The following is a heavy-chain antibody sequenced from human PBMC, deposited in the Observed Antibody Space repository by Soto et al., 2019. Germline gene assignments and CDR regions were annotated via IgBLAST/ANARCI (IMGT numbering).Heavy chain of an antibody. D-gene: IGHD2-21*01. CDR1: GGSINSYY. CDR2: SYYSGST. V-gene: IGHV4-59*01. Sequence: SETLSLTCTVSGGSINSYYWSWIRQPPGKGLEWIGYSYYSGSTIYNPSLKSRVTISIDTSKNQFSLNLNSVTAADTAVYYCARILVQGNWFDPWGQGTLVTVSS. J-gene: IGHJ5*02. CDR3: ARILVQGNWFDP.